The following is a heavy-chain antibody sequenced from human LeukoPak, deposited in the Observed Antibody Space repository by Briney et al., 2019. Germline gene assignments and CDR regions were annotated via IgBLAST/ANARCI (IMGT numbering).Heavy chain of an antibody. J-gene: IGHJ4*02. V-gene: IGHV3-21*01. CDR1: GFTFSSYS. CDR2: ISSSSSYI. Sequence: GGSLRLSCAASGFTFSSYSMNWVRQAPGKWLEWVSSISSSSSYIYYAHSVKGRFTISRDNAKNSLYLQMNSLRAEDTAVYYCARDRRIYGDYDNGDFGYWGQGTLVTVSS. D-gene: IGHD4-17*01. CDR3: ARDRRIYGDYDNGDFGY.